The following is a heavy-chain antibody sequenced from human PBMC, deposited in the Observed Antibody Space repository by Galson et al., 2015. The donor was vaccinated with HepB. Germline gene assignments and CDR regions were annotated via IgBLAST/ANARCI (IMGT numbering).Heavy chain of an antibody. CDR2: INHSGST. V-gene: IGHV4-34*01. CDR3: ASLRFLHYYYYGMDV. CDR1: GGSFSGYY. D-gene: IGHD3-3*01. J-gene: IGHJ6*02. Sequence: LSLTCAVYGGSFSGYYWSWIRQPPGKGLEWIGEINHSGSTNYNPSLKSRVTISVDTSKNQFSLKLSSVTAADTAVYYCASLRFLHYYYYGMDVWGQGTTVTVSS.